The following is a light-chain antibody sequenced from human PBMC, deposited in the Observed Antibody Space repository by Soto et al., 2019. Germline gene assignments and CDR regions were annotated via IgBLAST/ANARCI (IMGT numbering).Light chain of an antibody. J-gene: IGKJ2*01. CDR3: QQYGSSVYT. CDR1: QSVINSY. Sequence: ETVLTQSPGTLSLSPGERATLSCRASQSVINSYLAWYQQTLGQAPRLLIYGASTRATGIPDRFSGSGSGTDFTLTISRLEPEDFAVYYCQQYGSSVYTFGQGTKLEIK. V-gene: IGKV3-20*01. CDR2: GAS.